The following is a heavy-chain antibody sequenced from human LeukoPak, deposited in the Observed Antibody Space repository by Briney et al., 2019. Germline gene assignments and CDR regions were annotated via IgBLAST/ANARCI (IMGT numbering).Heavy chain of an antibody. CDR2: IKSKTDGGTT. CDR1: GFTFSNAW. CDR3: TTPTMLGYCSSTRCSDAFDI. V-gene: IGHV3-15*01. D-gene: IGHD2-2*01. Sequence: PGGSLRLSCAASGFTFSNAWMSWVRQAPGKGLEWVGRIKSKTDGGTTDYAAPVKGRFTISRDDSKNTLYLQMNSLKTEDTAVYYCTTPTMLGYCSSTRCSDAFDIWGQGTMVTVSS. J-gene: IGHJ3*02.